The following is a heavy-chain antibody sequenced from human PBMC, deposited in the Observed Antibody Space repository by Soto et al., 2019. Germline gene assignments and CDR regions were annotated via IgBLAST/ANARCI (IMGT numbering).Heavy chain of an antibody. Sequence: SETLSLTCAVSGYSISSGYYCGWIRQPPGKGLEWIGSIYHSGNTYYNPSLKSRVTISVDTSKNHFSLKLSSVTAADTAVYYCARARIVVAGTIVDYWGQGTMVTVSS. CDR3: ARARIVVAGTIVDY. CDR2: IYHSGNT. D-gene: IGHD6-19*01. J-gene: IGHJ4*02. V-gene: IGHV4-38-2*01. CDR1: GYSISSGYY.